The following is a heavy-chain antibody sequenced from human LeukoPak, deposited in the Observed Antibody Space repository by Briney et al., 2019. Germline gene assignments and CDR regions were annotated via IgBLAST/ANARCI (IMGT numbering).Heavy chain of an antibody. J-gene: IGHJ4*02. Sequence: PGRSLRLSCAASGFTFSSYAMHWVRQAPGKGLEWVAVISYDGSNKYYADSVKGRFTISRDNSKNTLYLHMYSLRAEGTAVSYCARDLQLWGQGTLVTVSS. D-gene: IGHD2-2*01. CDR1: GFTFSSYA. CDR2: ISYDGSNK. V-gene: IGHV3-30-3*01. CDR3: ARDLQL.